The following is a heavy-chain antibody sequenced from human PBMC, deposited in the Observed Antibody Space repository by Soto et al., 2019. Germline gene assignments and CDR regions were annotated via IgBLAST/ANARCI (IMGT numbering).Heavy chain of an antibody. D-gene: IGHD4-17*01. Sequence: QVQLQESGPGLVKPSQTLSLTCSVSGASISSGDSYWTWIRQPPGKGLEWIGYIHYCGTTYYNPSLKSRVTNSVDTSKNLFSLKLSSVTAADTAVYFYAIDKSHTTDFDYWGQGTLVTVSS. CDR2: IHYCGTT. J-gene: IGHJ4*02. V-gene: IGHV4-30-4*01. CDR3: AIDKSHTTDFDY. CDR1: GASISSGDSY.